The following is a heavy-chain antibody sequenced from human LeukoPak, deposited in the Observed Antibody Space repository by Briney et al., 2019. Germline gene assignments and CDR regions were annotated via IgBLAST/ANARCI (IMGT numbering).Heavy chain of an antibody. V-gene: IGHV3-33*01. CDR3: TRAAGITGTSRDHWFDP. CDR1: GFTFSSYD. D-gene: IGHD1/OR15-1a*01. J-gene: IGHJ5*02. CDR2: IWHDGNRK. Sequence: GGSLRLSCAASGFTFSSYDMLWVRRAPGKGREWGASIWHDGNRKYHADSVEGRVTISRDNSQNTVYVQMNSLRADDTAVYYCTRAAGITGTSRDHWFDPWGQGTLVIVSS.